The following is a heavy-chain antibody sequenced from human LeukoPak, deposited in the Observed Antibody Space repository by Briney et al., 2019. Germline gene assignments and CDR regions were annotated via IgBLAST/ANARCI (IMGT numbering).Heavy chain of an antibody. CDR2: INPDSGGT. Sequence: ASVKVSCKASGYTFTGYYMHWVRQAPGHGLEWMGWINPDSGGTNYAQKFQGRVTMTRDTSISTAYMELSSLRSEDTAVYYCARGYYDILTGYWTNDAFHIWGQGTMVTVSS. V-gene: IGHV1-2*02. D-gene: IGHD3-9*01. J-gene: IGHJ3*02. CDR1: GYTFTGYY. CDR3: ARGYYDILTGYWTNDAFHI.